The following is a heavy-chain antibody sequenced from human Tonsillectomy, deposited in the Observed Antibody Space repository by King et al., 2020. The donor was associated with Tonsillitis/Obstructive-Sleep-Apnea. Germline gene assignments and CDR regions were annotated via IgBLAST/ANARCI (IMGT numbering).Heavy chain of an antibody. J-gene: IGHJ4*02. Sequence: VQLQQWGAGLLKPSETLSLTCGVYGGSFSGYYWSWIRQTPGKGLEWIGEIDHSGSTNNNPSLRSRVSITVDTSKNQFSLNLNSVTAADTAVYYCARGSVEKGLAFDYWGQGTLVIVSS. D-gene: IGHD5-12*01. CDR1: GGSFSGYY. CDR2: IDHSGST. V-gene: IGHV4-34*01. CDR3: ARGSVEKGLAFDY.